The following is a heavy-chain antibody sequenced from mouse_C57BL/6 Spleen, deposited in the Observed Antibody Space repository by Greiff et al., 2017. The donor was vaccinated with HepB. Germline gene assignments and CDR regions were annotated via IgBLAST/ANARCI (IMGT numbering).Heavy chain of an antibody. J-gene: IGHJ3*01. Sequence: QVHVKQPGAELVKPGASVKLSCKASGYTFTSYWMHWVKQRPGRGLEWIGRIDPNSGGTKYNEKFKSKATLTVDKPSSTAYMQLSSLTSEDSAVYYCARYGEKQDWFAYWGQGTLVTVSA. CDR2: IDPNSGGT. D-gene: IGHD1-1*01. V-gene: IGHV1-72*01. CDR1: GYTFTSYW. CDR3: ARYGEKQDWFAY.